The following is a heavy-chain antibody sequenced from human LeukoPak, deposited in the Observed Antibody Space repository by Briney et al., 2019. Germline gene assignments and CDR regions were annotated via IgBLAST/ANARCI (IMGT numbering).Heavy chain of an antibody. D-gene: IGHD3-10*01. CDR1: GGSISSYY. J-gene: IGHJ5*02. CDR3: ARHAITMVRGVIDNWFDP. Sequence: PSETLSLTCTVSGGSISSYYWSWIRQPPGKGLEWIGYIYYSGSTNYNPSLKSRVTISVDTSKNQFSLKLSSVTAADTAVYYCARHAITMVRGVIDNWFDPWGQGTLVTVSS. CDR2: IYYSGST. V-gene: IGHV4-59*08.